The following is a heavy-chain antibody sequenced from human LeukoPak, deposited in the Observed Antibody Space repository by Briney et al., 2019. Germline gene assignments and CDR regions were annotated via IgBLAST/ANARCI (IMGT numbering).Heavy chain of an antibody. CDR2: IYTSGST. CDR1: GGSISSGSYY. CDR3: ARVLVGATAYYMDV. V-gene: IGHV4-61*02. D-gene: IGHD1-26*01. Sequence: SETLSLTCTVSGGSISSGSYYWSWIRQPTGKGLEWIGRIYTSGSTNYNPSLKSRLTISVDTSKNQFSLKLSSVTAADTAVYYCARVLVGATAYYMDVWGKGTTVTVSS. J-gene: IGHJ6*03.